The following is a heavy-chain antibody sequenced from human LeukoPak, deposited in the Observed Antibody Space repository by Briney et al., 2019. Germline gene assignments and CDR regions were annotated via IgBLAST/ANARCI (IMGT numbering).Heavy chain of an antibody. J-gene: IGHJ4*02. CDR2: ISGSGGST. V-gene: IGHV3-23*01. Sequence: GGSLRLSCAASGFTFSSYAMCWVRQAPGKGLEWVSAISGSGGSTYYADSVKGRFTISRDNSKNTLYLQMNSLRAEDTAVYYCAKFVDGDYVYFDYWGQGTLVTVSS. CDR1: GFTFSSYA. D-gene: IGHD4-17*01. CDR3: AKFVDGDYVYFDY.